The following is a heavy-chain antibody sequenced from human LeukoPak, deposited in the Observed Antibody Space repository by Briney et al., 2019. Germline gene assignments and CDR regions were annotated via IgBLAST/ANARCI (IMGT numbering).Heavy chain of an antibody. D-gene: IGHD3-9*01. Sequence: SVKVSCKASGGTFSSYAISWVRQAPGQGLEWMGGIIPIFGTANYAQKFQGRVTMTTDTSTSTAYMELRSLRSDDTAVYYCARFVRYFDWLFSYYFDYWGQGTLVTVSS. CDR1: GGTFSSYA. CDR2: IIPIFGTA. V-gene: IGHV1-69*05. CDR3: ARFVRYFDWLFSYYFDY. J-gene: IGHJ4*02.